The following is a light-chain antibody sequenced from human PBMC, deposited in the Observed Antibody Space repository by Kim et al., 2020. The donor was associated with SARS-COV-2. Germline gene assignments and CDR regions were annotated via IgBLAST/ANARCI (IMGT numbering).Light chain of an antibody. CDR3: KEYGSTPLYT. Sequence: PGKRHTHPNGPSQSVARRHLSCSQQNPGQAPRPLIYGQAARPTGTPDRCSGSGSGTNFTYTISRVEPEDFEVYYCKEYGSTPLYTLGQGTKLEI. CDR1: QSVARRH. V-gene: IGKV3-20*01. CDR2: GQA. J-gene: IGKJ2*01.